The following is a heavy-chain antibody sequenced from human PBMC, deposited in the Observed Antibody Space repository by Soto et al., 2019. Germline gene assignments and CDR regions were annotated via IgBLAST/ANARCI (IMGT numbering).Heavy chain of an antibody. V-gene: IGHV3-23*01. CDR2: ITDSGGST. Sequence: PVGSLRLSGAASGFTFNNYGTSWVRQARGKGLEWVSAITDSGGSTYYADSVKGRFTISRDNSKNTVYLQMNSLRAEDTAVYYCAKAATVVTLYYFDYWGQGTLVTVSS. D-gene: IGHD4-17*01. CDR1: GFTFNNYG. CDR3: AKAATVVTLYYFDY. J-gene: IGHJ4*02.